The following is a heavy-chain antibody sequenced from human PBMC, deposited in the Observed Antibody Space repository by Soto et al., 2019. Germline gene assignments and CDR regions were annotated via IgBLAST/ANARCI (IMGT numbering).Heavy chain of an antibody. CDR2: SHQVGST. D-gene: IGHD3-10*01. CDR3: ATRLWKGPC. J-gene: IGHJ4*02. V-gene: IGHV4-4*02. CDR1: GGSISGSDW. Sequence: SETLSLTCAVSGGSISGSDWWSWVRQPPGKGLEWIGESHQVGSTNYNPSLESRVTISLDKSKNEFYLSLTSVIAADTAVYYCATRLWKGPCWGQGTLVTVSS.